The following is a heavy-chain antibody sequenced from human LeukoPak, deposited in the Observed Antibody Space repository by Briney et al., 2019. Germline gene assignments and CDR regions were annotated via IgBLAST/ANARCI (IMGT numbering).Heavy chain of an antibody. D-gene: IGHD3-10*01. CDR2: IYYSGST. Sequence: ASETLSLTYTVSGGSISSYYWSWIRQPPGKGLEWIGYIYYSGSTNYNPSLKSRVTISVDTSKNQFSLKLTSVTAADTAVYYCARSGRGNSAGFDCWGQGTLVTVSS. CDR1: GGSISSYY. J-gene: IGHJ4*02. V-gene: IGHV4-59*01. CDR3: ARSGRGNSAGFDC.